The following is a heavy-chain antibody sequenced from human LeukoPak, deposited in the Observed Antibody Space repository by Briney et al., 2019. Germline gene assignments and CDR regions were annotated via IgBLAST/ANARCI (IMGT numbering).Heavy chain of an antibody. J-gene: IGHJ6*03. CDR1: GFTFGDYA. CDR3: TRALGSSSWVYYYYYMDV. CDR2: IRSKAYGGTT. V-gene: IGHV3-49*03. D-gene: IGHD6-13*01. Sequence: GGSLRLSCTASGFTFGDYAMSWFRQAPGKGLEWVGFIRSKAYGGTTEYAASVKGRFTISRDDSKSIAYLQMNSLKTEDTAVYYCTRALGSSSWVYYYYYMDVWGKGTTVTISS.